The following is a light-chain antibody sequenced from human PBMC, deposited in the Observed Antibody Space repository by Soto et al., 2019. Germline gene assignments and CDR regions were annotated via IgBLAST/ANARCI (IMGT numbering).Light chain of an antibody. CDR2: AAS. CDR3: QQADSFPLT. V-gene: IGKV1D-12*01. J-gene: IGKJ4*01. CDR1: QYISTW. Sequence: DIPMTQSPSSVSASVGDRIIITCRASQYISTWLAWYQQKPGEAPKLLIFAASRLHGGVPSRFSGSGSGTDFTLTINNLHPEDFATYYCQQADSFPLTFGGGTKVEVK.